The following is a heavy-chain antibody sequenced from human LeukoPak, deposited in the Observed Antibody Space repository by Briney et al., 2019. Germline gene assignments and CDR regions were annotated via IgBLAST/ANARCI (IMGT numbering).Heavy chain of an antibody. CDR3: ARHGHNWNRYNWFDP. D-gene: IGHD1-20*01. CDR1: GYSFTSYW. J-gene: IGHJ5*02. V-gene: IGHV5-51*01. CDR2: IYPGDSDT. Sequence: GESLKISCKGSGYSFTSYWIGWVRQTPGKGLEWMGIIYPGDSDTRYSPSFQGQVTISADKSISTAYLQWSSLKASDTAMYYCARHGHNWNRYNWFDPWGQGTLVTVSS.